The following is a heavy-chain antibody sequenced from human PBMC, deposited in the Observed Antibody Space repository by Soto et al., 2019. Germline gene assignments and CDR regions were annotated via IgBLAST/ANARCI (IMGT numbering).Heavy chain of an antibody. CDR1: CDTFTGYY. D-gene: IGHD2-21*02. CDR2: INPNSGGT. Sequence: ASVKVTCKASCDTFTGYYMHWLLQSPAQGLELIGWINPNSGGTNYAQKCQGWVTMTRDKSISTAYMELSRLRSDETDVYYCAREAREVTAIPNYYYDMDAWGHGTTVTV. CDR3: AREAREVTAIPNYYYDMDA. J-gene: IGHJ6*02. V-gene: IGHV1-2*04.